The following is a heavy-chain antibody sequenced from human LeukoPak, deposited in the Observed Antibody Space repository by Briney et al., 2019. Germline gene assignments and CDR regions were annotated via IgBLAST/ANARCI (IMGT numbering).Heavy chain of an antibody. CDR1: GYTFTTYN. V-gene: IGHV1-18*01. J-gene: IGHJ6*03. D-gene: IGHD3-10*01. CDR3: ARRTFHVLQNYYYYMDV. Sequence: ASVKVSCKASGYTFTTYNINWVRQAPGQGLEWMGWISAYNGNTNYAQKLQGRVTMTTDTSTSTAYMELRSLRSDDTAVYYCARRTFHVLQNYYYYMDVWGKGTTVTVSS. CDR2: ISAYNGNT.